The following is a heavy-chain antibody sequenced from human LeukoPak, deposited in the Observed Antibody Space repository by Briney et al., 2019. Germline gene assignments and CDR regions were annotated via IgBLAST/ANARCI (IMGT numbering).Heavy chain of an antibody. V-gene: IGHV3-23*01. CDR3: AKNGEYQLLYPYYFDY. J-gene: IGHJ4*02. CDR1: GFTFSSYA. Sequence: GGSLRLSCAASGFTFSSYAMSWVRQAPGKGLEWVSAISGSGGSTYYADSVKGRFTISRDNSKNTLYLQMNGLRAEDTAVYYCAKNGEYQLLYPYYFDYWGQGTLVTVSS. D-gene: IGHD2-2*02. CDR2: ISGSGGST.